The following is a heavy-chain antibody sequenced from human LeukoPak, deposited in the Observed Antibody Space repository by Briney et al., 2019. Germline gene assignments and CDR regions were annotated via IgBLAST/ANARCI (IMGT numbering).Heavy chain of an antibody. CDR2: FHTSGNT. J-gene: IGHJ4*02. CDR1: GGSISSGSYY. CDR3: ARDNYYYDSSGYPLDY. D-gene: IGHD3-22*01. V-gene: IGHV4-61*02. Sequence: PSETLSLTCTVSGGSISSGSYYWSWIRQPAGKGLEWIGRFHTSGNTIYNPSLKSRVTMSVDTSKNQFSLKLSSVIAADTAVYYCARDNYYYDSSGYPLDYWGQGTLVTVSS.